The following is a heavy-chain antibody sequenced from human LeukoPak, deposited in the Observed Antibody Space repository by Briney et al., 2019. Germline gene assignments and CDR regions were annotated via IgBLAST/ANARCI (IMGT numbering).Heavy chain of an antibody. Sequence: VASVKVSCKASGFTFTNFGVIWVRQAPGQGLEWKGWISAYNGNTNYAQKFQGRVTMTTDTSMTTAHMELRSLRSDDTAVYYCARVGSGSGSYGFDYWGQGTLVIVSS. D-gene: IGHD1-26*01. J-gene: IGHJ4*02. CDR1: GFTFTNFG. CDR3: ARVGSGSGSYGFDY. CDR2: ISAYNGNT. V-gene: IGHV1-18*01.